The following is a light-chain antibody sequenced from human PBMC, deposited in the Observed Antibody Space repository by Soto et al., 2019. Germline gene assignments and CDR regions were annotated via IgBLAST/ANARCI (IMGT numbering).Light chain of an antibody. CDR3: QQYNSYWR. CDR1: QSISSW. V-gene: IGKV1-5*01. Sequence: DIKMTQSPSTLSSSVGDRVTITCRASQSISSWLAWYQQQAGKAPKLLIDDASRLERGVPSRFSGSGAGREFSLTISCLQTDYFATYYCQQYNSYWRFGQGTKVE. J-gene: IGKJ1*01. CDR2: DAS.